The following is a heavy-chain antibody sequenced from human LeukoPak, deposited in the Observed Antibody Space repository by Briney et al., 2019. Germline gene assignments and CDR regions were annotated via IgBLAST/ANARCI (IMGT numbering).Heavy chain of an antibody. CDR2: IYYSGST. V-gene: IGHV4-59*01. CDR1: GGSISSYY. J-gene: IGHJ4*02. D-gene: IGHD2-2*01. CDR3: ARGDCRSTSCSFDY. Sequence: SETLSLTCTVSGGSISSYYWSWIRQPPGKGLEWIGYIYYSGSTNYNPSLKSRVTISVDTSKNQFSLKLSSVTAADTAVYYCARGDCRSTSCSFDYWGQGTLVTVSS.